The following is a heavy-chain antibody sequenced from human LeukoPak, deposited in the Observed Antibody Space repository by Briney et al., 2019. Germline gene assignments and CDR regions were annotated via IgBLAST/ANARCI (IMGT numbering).Heavy chain of an antibody. CDR1: GFTFSGYW. Sequence: GGSLRLSCAASGFTFSGYWMTWVRQAPGKGLEWVANIKEGGSEKYYVDSVKGRFTISRDNAKNSLYLQMNTLRAEDTAVYYCTRDVYSGSHQTWGQGTLVTVSS. J-gene: IGHJ5*02. D-gene: IGHD2-21*01. V-gene: IGHV3-7*04. CDR3: TRDVYSGSHQT. CDR2: IKEGGSEK.